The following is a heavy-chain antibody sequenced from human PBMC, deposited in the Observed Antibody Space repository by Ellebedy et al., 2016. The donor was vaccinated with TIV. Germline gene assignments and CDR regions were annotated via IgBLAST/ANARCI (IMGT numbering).Heavy chain of an antibody. CDR1: GFTFSSYG. Sequence: PGGSLRPSCAASGFTFSSYGIHWVRQAPGRGLEWVAVISYDGSNKYYADSVKGRFTISRDNSRNTLFLQMNSLRADDTAVYYCARDVRFVVVPAAHYYYYGMDVWGQGTTVTVSS. D-gene: IGHD2-2*01. CDR2: ISYDGSNK. CDR3: ARDVRFVVVPAAHYYYYGMDV. V-gene: IGHV3-30*03. J-gene: IGHJ6*02.